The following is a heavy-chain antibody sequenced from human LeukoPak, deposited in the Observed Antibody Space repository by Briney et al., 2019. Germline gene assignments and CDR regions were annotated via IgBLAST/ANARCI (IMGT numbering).Heavy chain of an antibody. Sequence: PSETLSLTCTVSGGSISYYYLSWIRQPPGKGLEWIGYIYYSGSTSYNPSLKSRLIISVDTSKNQFSLKLNSVTAADTAVYYCARGGSSYGYYFDYWGQGTLVTVSS. D-gene: IGHD5-18*01. CDR1: GGSISYYY. J-gene: IGHJ4*02. CDR2: IYYSGST. V-gene: IGHV4-59*01. CDR3: ARGGSSYGYYFDY.